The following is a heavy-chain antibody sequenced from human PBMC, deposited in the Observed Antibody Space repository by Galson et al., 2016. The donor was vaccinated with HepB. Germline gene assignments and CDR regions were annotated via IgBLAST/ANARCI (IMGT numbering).Heavy chain of an antibody. CDR3: ARDPGFRNGMNV. CDR2: ITSSSSSI. V-gene: IGHV3-48*01. J-gene: IGHJ6*02. Sequence: SLRLSCAASGFPFSTYCMTWVRQAPGKGLEWVSYITSSSSSIYYADSVKGRLTISRDNSKNSVFLQMNNLRAEDTAVYYCARDPGFRNGMNVWGQGTTVTVSS. CDR1: GFPFSTYC.